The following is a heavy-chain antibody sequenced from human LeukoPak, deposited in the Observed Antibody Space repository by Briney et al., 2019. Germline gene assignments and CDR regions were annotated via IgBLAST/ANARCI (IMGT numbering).Heavy chain of an antibody. D-gene: IGHD3-10*01. CDR2: INHSGST. CDR3: ARRNGSGSYYNWFDP. Sequence: SETLSLTCAVYGGSLSGYSWSWIRQPPGKGLEWIGEINHSGSTNYNPSLKSRVTISVDMSKNQFSLKLSSVTAADTAVYYCARRNGSGSYYNWFDPWGQGTLVTVSS. V-gene: IGHV4-34*01. CDR1: GGSLSGYS. J-gene: IGHJ5*02.